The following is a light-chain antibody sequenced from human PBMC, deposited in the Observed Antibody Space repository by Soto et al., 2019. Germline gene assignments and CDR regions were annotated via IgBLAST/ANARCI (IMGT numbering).Light chain of an antibody. CDR2: GAS. J-gene: IGKJ1*01. V-gene: IGKV3-20*01. Sequence: EIVFAQAPGTLSFSPGERAALSCMASQSVSSSFLAWYQQKVGQAPRLLIYGASSRATGIPDRFSGSGSGTDFTLTISRLEPEDFAVYYCQQYGSSGTFGQGTKVDIK. CDR1: QSVSSSF. CDR3: QQYGSSGT.